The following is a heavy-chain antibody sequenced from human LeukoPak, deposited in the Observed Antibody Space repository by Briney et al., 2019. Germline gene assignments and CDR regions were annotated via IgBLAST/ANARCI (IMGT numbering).Heavy chain of an antibody. V-gene: IGHV3-23*01. D-gene: IGHD3-16*01. Sequence: GGSLRLSCAASGFTFSSYAMSWVRPVPGKGLEWVSGITVRGGSTYYTDSVKGRFTISRDNSKNTVYLQMNSLRAEDMAVYYCAKSSGEFMYYLDYWGQGTLVTVSA. CDR2: ITVRGGST. J-gene: IGHJ4*02. CDR3: AKSSGEFMYYLDY. CDR1: GFTFSSYA.